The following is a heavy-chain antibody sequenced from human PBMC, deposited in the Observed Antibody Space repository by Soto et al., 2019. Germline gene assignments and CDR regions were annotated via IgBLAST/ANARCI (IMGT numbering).Heavy chain of an antibody. CDR2: IYPGDSDT. CDR3: ARQYDILTGYYQV. CDR1: GYSFTSYW. D-gene: IGHD3-9*01. J-gene: IGHJ4*02. V-gene: IGHV5-51*01. Sequence: GESLKISCNGSGYSFTSYWIGWVRQMPGKGLEWMGIIYPGDSDTRYSPSFQGQVTISADKSISTAYLQWSSLKASDTAMYYCARQYDILTGYYQVWGQGTLVTVSS.